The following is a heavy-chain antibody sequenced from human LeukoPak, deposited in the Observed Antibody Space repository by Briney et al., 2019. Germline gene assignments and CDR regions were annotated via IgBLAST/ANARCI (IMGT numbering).Heavy chain of an antibody. Sequence: ASVKVSCKASGYTFTSYYMHWVRQAPGQGLEWMGIINPSGGSTSYAQKFQGRVTMTRDMSTSTVYMELSSLRSEDTAVYYCARGVPGDVAVVTHSFDSWGQGTLVTVSS. V-gene: IGHV1-46*01. D-gene: IGHD2-21*02. J-gene: IGHJ4*02. CDR2: INPSGGST. CDR3: ARGVPGDVAVVTHSFDS. CDR1: GYTFTSYY.